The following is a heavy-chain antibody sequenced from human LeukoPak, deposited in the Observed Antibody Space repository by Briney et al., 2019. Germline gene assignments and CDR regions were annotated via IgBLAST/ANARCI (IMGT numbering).Heavy chain of an antibody. J-gene: IGHJ4*02. V-gene: IGHV3-33*06. CDR2: IWYDGSNK. Sequence: GGSLRLSCAASGFTFSSYGMHWVRQAPGKGLEWVAVIWYDGSNKYYADSVKGRFTISRDNSKKTLYLQMNSLRAEDTALYYCAKGGGSVAATRLHFDFWGQGTLVTVSS. CDR3: AKGGGSVAATRLHFDF. CDR1: GFTFSSYG. D-gene: IGHD1-26*01.